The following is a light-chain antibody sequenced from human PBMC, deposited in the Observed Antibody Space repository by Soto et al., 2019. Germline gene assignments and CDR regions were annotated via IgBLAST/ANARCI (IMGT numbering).Light chain of an antibody. CDR3: SSYTTTNTLWV. Sequence: QSVLTQPASVSGSPGRSITISCTGTSSDVGAYNYVSWYQQHPGKAPKLIISEVSNRPSGVSNRFSGSKSGNTASLTISGLQAEDEADYFCSSYTTTNTLWVFGGGTKLTVL. CDR1: SSDVGAYNY. CDR2: EVS. V-gene: IGLV2-14*01. J-gene: IGLJ3*02.